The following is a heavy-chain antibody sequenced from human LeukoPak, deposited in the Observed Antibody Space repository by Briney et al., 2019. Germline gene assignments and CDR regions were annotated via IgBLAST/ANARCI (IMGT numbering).Heavy chain of an antibody. CDR2: ISDSGGST. CDR1: GFTFSGYA. J-gene: IGHJ4*02. CDR3: AKGGYCSSTTCSNTPFDY. V-gene: IGHV3-23*01. Sequence: GGSLTLSCEASGFTFSGYAMGWVRQAPGKGLEGVSAISDSGGSTYYADSVKGRFTISRDNSKSTLFLQMNSLRADDTAVYYCAKGGYCSSTTCSNTPFDYWGQGTLVTVSP. D-gene: IGHD2-2*01.